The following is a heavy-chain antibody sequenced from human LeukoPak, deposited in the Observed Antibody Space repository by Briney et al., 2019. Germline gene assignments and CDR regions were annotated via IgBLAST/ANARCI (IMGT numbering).Heavy chain of an antibody. V-gene: IGHV3-21*04. D-gene: IGHD3-9*01. Sequence: GGSLRLSCAASGFRFSAYSMHWVRQAPGKGLEWVSSISSSSSYIYYADSLRGRFTVSRDNAKNSLYLQMNNLRVEDTAVYYCVGDNSGYPNWFDSWGQGTLVTVSS. CDR3: VGDNSGYPNWFDS. J-gene: IGHJ5*01. CDR1: GFRFSAYS. CDR2: ISSSSSYI.